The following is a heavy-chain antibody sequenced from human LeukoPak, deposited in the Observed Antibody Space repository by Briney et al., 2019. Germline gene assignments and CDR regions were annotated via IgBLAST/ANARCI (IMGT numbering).Heavy chain of an antibody. CDR1: GDSITSTPYY. CDR3: ARHLYSGGNSPLVY. J-gene: IGHJ4*02. CDR2: IYYSGST. V-gene: IGHV4-39*01. Sequence: SETLSLTCTVSGDSITSTPYYWGWIRQSPGKGLEWIGIIYYSGSTYYNPSLKSRVTMSVDTSKNQFSLKLNSVTAADTAVYFCARHLYSGGNSPLVYWGQGTLVTVSS. D-gene: IGHD4-23*01.